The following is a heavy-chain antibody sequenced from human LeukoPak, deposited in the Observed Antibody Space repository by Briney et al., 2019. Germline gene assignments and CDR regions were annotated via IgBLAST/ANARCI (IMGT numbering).Heavy chain of an antibody. V-gene: IGHV3-43*02. J-gene: IGHJ4*02. Sequence: GGSLRLSCAASGFTFSSYAMSWVRQAPGKGLEWVSLISGDGGSTYYADSVKGRFTISRDNSKNSLYLQMNSLRTEDTALYYCAKDRPPYYYDSSGYQDYWGQGTLVTVSS. CDR3: AKDRPPYYYDSSGYQDY. D-gene: IGHD3-22*01. CDR1: GFTFSSYA. CDR2: ISGDGGST.